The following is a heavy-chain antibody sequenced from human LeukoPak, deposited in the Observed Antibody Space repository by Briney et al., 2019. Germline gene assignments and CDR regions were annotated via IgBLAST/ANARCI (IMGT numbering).Heavy chain of an antibody. J-gene: IGHJ4*02. CDR2: ISYDGSNK. Sequence: PGRSLRLSCAASGFTFSSYAMHWVRQAPGKGLEWVAVISYDGSNKYYADSVKGRFTISRDNSKNTLYLQMNSLRAEDTAVYYCARDRELELRGYFDYWGQGTLVTVSS. D-gene: IGHD1-7*01. CDR1: GFTFSSYA. CDR3: ARDRELELRGYFDY. V-gene: IGHV3-30-3*01.